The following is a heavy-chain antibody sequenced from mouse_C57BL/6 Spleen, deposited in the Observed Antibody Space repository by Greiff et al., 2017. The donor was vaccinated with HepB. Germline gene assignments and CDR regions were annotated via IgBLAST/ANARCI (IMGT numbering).Heavy chain of an antibody. CDR2: IDPETGGT. CDR3: TRKTLYYTWYFDV. CDR1: GYTFTDYE. Sequence: VQWVESGAELVRPGASVTLSCKASGYTFTDYEMHWVKQTPVHGLEWIGAIDPETGGTAYNQKFKGKAILTADKSSSTAYMELRSLTSEDSAVYYCTRKTLYYTWYFDVWGTGTTVTVSS. V-gene: IGHV1-15*01. J-gene: IGHJ1*03. D-gene: IGHD1-1*01.